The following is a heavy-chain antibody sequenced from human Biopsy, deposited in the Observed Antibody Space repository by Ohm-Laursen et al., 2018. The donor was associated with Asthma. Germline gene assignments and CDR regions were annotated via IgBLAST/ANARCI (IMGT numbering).Heavy chain of an antibody. CDR3: ARDYYDFWNRSVYTYFGMDV. CDR2: IYHRGNT. Sequence: SQTLSLTCSVSGYSISNGGYYWTWVRQRPGKGLEWIGNIYHRGNTKYNPSLKSRLSFSVDTSKNQFSLKLSSVTAADTAIYFCARDYYDFWNRSVYTYFGMDVWGRGTTVVFSS. V-gene: IGHV4-31*03. D-gene: IGHD3-3*01. J-gene: IGHJ6*02. CDR1: GYSISNGGYY.